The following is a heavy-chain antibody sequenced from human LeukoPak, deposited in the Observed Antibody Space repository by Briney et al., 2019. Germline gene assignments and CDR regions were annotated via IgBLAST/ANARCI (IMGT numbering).Heavy chain of an antibody. CDR3: ARVLPVPYLLDS. CDR1: GHSTTRGYY. CDR2: FFQSEKS. Sequence: SETLSLTCGISGHSTTRGYYWARFRQSPGKGLEWIATFFQSEKSFYNASLKSRVIMSLDTSKSQFSLNLTSVTAADTAVYYCARVLPVPYLLDSWGQGTHVTVSS. J-gene: IGHJ4*02. V-gene: IGHV4-38-2*01. D-gene: IGHD2/OR15-2a*01.